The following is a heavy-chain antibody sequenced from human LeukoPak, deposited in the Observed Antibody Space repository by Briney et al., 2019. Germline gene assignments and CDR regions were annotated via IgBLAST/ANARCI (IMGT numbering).Heavy chain of an antibody. J-gene: IGHJ4*02. CDR1: GFTFTSYG. Sequence: PGGSLRLSCVTSGFTFTSYGMTWVRQAPGKGLEWVSSISGSGDNTYYADSVKGRFTISRDNSKNTLYLQMNSLRAEDTAVYYCAKGFSFFDYWGQGTLGTVSS. CDR2: ISGSGDNT. CDR3: AKGFSFFDY. V-gene: IGHV3-23*01.